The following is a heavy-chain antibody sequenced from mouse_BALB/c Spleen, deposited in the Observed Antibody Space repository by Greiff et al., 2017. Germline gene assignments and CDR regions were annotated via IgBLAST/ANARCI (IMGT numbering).Heavy chain of an antibody. CDR2: IWAGGST. CDR1: GFSLTSYG. V-gene: IGHV2-9*02. CDR3: ARVLHYYGFAY. Sequence: VKLVESGPGLVAPSQSLSITCTVSGFSLTSYGVHWVRQPPGKGLEWLGVIWAGGSTNYNSALMSRLSISKDNSKSQVFLKMNSLQTDDTAMYYCARVLHYYGFAYWGQGTLVTVSA. J-gene: IGHJ3*01. D-gene: IGHD1-2*01.